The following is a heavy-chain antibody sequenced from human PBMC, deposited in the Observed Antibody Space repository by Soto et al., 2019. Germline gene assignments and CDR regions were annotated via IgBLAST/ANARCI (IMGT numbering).Heavy chain of an antibody. V-gene: IGHV4-34*01. J-gene: IGHJ6*03. Sequence: SETLSLTCAVYGGSFSGYYWSWIRQPPGKGLEWIGEINHSGSTNYNPSLKSRVTISVDTSKNQFSLKLSSVTAADTAVYYCARIDRGNYHYLMDVCAKGSSVTVSS. CDR3: ARIDRGNYHYLMDV. CDR2: INHSGST. CDR1: GGSFSGYY.